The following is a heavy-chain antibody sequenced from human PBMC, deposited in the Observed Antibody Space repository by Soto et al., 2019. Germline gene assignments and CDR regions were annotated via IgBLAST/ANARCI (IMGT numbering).Heavy chain of an antibody. V-gene: IGHV3-15*01. Sequence: SLRLSCAASGFTFSNAWMSWVRQTPGEGLEWVGRIKSKTDAETTDYAAPVKGRFTISRDDSKNTLYLQMNSLKTEDTAVYYCTTLYQGISNWGQGTLVTVSS. J-gene: IGHJ4*02. CDR1: GFTFSNAW. CDR3: TTLYQGISN. CDR2: IKSKTDAETT. D-gene: IGHD1-20*01.